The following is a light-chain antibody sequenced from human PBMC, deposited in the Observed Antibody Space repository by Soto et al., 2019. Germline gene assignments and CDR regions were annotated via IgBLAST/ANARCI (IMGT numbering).Light chain of an antibody. CDR2: AAS. Sequence: DIQMTQSPASLSASVGDRVTIDSRASQGSIYSFAWFQHKPGQVPNLLIYAASTLVSGVPSPFSGSGSGTEFTLTISSLQPEDVATYYLQKYDTVPQTFGPGTQLAIK. V-gene: IGKV1-27*01. J-gene: IGKJ1*01. CDR3: QKYDTVPQT. CDR1: QGSIYS.